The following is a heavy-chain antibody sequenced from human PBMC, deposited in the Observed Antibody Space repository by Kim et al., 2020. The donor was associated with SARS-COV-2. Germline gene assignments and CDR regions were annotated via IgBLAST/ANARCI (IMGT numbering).Heavy chain of an antibody. J-gene: IGHJ5*02. CDR1: GGSFSGYY. Sequence: SETLSLTCAVYGGSFSGYYWSWIRQPPGKGLEWIGEINHSGSTNYNPSLKSRVTISVDTSKNQFSLKLSSVTAADTAVYYCARGGDTMVRGASRWFDPWGQGTLVTVSS. CDR3: ARGGDTMVRGASRWFDP. CDR2: INHSGST. D-gene: IGHD3-10*01. V-gene: IGHV4-34*01.